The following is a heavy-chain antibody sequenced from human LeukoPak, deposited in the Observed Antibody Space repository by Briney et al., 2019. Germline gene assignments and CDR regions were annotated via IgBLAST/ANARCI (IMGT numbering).Heavy chain of an antibody. CDR1: GFTFSSYA. J-gene: IGHJ3*02. Sequence: GSLRLSCAASGFTFSSYAMHWVRQAPGKGLEWVAVISYDGSNKYYADSVKGRFTISRDNSKNTLYLQMNSLRAEDTAVYYCAREGYALRFLEWPLPGAFDIWGQGTMVTVSS. V-gene: IGHV3-30*04. CDR3: AREGYALRFLEWPLPGAFDI. D-gene: IGHD3-3*01. CDR2: ISYDGSNK.